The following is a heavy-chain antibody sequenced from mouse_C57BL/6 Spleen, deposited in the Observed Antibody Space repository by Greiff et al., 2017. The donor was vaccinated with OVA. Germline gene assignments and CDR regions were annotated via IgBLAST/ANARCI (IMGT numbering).Heavy chain of an antibody. V-gene: IGHV5-17*01. CDR3: ATDDGFTGFDY. J-gene: IGHJ2*01. D-gene: IGHD2-3*01. CDR1: GFTFSDYG. CDR2: ISSGSSTI. Sequence: EVMLVESGGGLVKPGGSLKLSCAASGFTFSDYGMHWVRQAPEKGLEWVAYISSGSSTIYYADTVKGRFTISRDNAKNTLFLQMTSLRSEDTAMYYCATDDGFTGFDYWGQGTTLTVSS.